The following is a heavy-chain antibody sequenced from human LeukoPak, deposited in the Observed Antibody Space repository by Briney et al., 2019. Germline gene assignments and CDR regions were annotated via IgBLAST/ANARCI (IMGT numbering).Heavy chain of an antibody. CDR2: INPSGGST. V-gene: IGHV1-46*01. CDR3: ARDRDCSGGSCLFDY. Sequence: VASVKVSCKASGYTFTSYYMHWVRQAPGQGLEWMGIINPSGGSTSYAQKFQGRVTMTRDMSTSTVYMGLSSLRSEDTAVYYCARDRDCSGGSCLFDYWGQGTLVTVSS. D-gene: IGHD2-15*01. J-gene: IGHJ4*02. CDR1: GYTFTSYY.